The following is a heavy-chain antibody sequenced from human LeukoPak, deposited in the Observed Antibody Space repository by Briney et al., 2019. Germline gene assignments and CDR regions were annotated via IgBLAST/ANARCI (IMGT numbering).Heavy chain of an antibody. V-gene: IGHV3-21*01. Sequence: PGGSLGLSCAASGFTFSSYSMNWVRQAPGKGLEWVSSISSSSSYIYYADSVKGRFTISRDNAKNSLYLHMNSLRAEDTAVYYCARGDGGAAGYDYWGQGTLVTVSS. CDR1: GFTFSSYS. CDR3: ARGDGGAAGYDY. CDR2: ISSSSSYI. J-gene: IGHJ4*02. D-gene: IGHD1-26*01.